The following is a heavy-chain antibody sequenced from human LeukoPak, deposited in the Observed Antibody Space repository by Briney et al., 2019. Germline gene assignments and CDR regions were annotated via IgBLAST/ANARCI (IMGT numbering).Heavy chain of an antibody. V-gene: IGHV4-34*01. CDR2: IDHRGDT. Sequence: PSETLSLTCAVYGGSFSRYYWSWLRQSPGKGPEWLAEIDHRGDTNYNPSVKSRVTISVDASKNQFSSKVRSLSAADTAVYYCARGPTISEAGYFDFWGQGTLVTVSS. J-gene: IGHJ4*03. CDR3: ARGPTISEAGYFDF. D-gene: IGHD2-15*01. CDR1: GGSFSRYY.